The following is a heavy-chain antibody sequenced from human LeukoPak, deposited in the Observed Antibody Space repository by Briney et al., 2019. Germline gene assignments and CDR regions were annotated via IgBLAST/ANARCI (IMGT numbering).Heavy chain of an antibody. D-gene: IGHD3-22*01. CDR3: ARPYYYDSRIDP. CDR2: TYYSGST. J-gene: IGHJ5*02. V-gene: IGHV4-30-4*01. CDR1: GVSISSGDYS. Sequence: SETLSLTCTVSGVSISSGDYSWRWIRQPPGKRLQWIGYTYYSGSTYYNPSLKSRVTISVDTSKNQFSLKLSSVTAADTAVYYCARPYYYDSRIDPWGQGTRVTVSS.